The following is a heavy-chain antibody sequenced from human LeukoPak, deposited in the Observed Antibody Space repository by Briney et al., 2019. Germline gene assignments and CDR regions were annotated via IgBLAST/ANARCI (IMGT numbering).Heavy chain of an antibody. V-gene: IGHV4-4*09. Sequence: SETLSLTCTVSGGPISSYYWSWIRQPPGKGLEWIGYIYTSGSTNYNPSLKSRVTISVDTSKNQFSLKLSSVTAADTAVYYCARHRLDTDIVVVPAAMAPYCYYYYMDVWGKGTTVTVSS. D-gene: IGHD2-2*01. CDR1: GGPISSYY. CDR2: IYTSGST. J-gene: IGHJ6*03. CDR3: ARHRLDTDIVVVPAAMAPYCYYYYMDV.